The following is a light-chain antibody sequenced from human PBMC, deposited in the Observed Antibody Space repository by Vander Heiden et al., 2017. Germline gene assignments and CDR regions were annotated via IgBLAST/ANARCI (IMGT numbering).Light chain of an antibody. J-gene: IGLJ1*01. CDR1: NIGSKD. CDR3: QVWDSSLYYV. V-gene: IGLV3-9*01. CDR2: GDS. Sequence: SYELTQPLSVSVPLGQTARITCGVNNIGSKDLCWYQQKPGQPPVLVIYGDSNRPSGIPERFSGSNSRNTATLTISRAQAGDEADYYCQVWDSSLYYVFGTGTKVTVL.